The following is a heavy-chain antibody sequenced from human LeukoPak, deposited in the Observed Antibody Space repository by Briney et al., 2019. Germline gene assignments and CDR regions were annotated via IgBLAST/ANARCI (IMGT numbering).Heavy chain of an antibody. CDR1: GFTFSDYY. CDR3: ARQYYDILTGYTAFDI. J-gene: IGHJ3*02. CDR2: ISSSSSYT. V-gene: IGHV3-11*06. D-gene: IGHD3-9*01. Sequence: GGSLRLSCAASGFTFSDYYMSWIRQAPGKGLEWVSYISSSSSYTNYADSVKGRFTISRDNAKNSLYLQMNSLRAEDTAVYYCARQYYDILTGYTAFDIWGQGTMVTVSS.